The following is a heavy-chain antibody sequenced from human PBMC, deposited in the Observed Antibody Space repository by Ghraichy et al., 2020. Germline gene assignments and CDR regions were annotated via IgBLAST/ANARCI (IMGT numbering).Heavy chain of an antibody. V-gene: IGHV3-23*01. J-gene: IGHJ4*02. D-gene: IGHD6-6*01. CDR1: GFTFSNYA. Sequence: GGSLRLSCAASGFTFSNYAMTWVRQAPGKGLEWVSTISGSGGSTYYADSVKCRFTISRDNSTNTLYLQMNSLRAEDAAVYYCAKDREYGSSSGPYYFDYWAQGTLVTVSS. CDR2: ISGSGGST. CDR3: AKDREYGSSSGPYYFDY.